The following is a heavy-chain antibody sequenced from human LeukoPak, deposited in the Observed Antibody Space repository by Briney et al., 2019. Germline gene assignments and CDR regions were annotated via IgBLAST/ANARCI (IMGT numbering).Heavy chain of an antibody. V-gene: IGHV3-7*04. Sequence: GGSLRLSCAASGFTFSSYWMSWVRQAPGKGLEWVANIKEDGSEKYYVDSVKGRFTISRDNAKNSLYLQMNSLRAEDTAVHYCARGGDVLRFLEWSGNNWFDPWGQGTLVTVSA. CDR2: IKEDGSEK. CDR3: ARGGDVLRFLEWSGNNWFDP. CDR1: GFTFSSYW. D-gene: IGHD3-3*01. J-gene: IGHJ5*02.